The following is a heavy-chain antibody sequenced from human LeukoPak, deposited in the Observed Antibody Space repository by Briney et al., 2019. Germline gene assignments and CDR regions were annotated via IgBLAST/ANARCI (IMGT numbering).Heavy chain of an antibody. J-gene: IGHJ4*02. CDR3: AKAWGIVVVLAAIHFDY. D-gene: IGHD2-2*01. CDR1: GFTFSSRW. Sequence: GGSLRLSCAASGFTFSSRWMSWVRQAPGKGLEWVANIKQDGSEKYYVDSVKGRFTISRDNAKNSLYLQMNSLRAEDTAVYYCAKAWGIVVVLAAIHFDYWGQGTLVTVSS. V-gene: IGHV3-7*03. CDR2: IKQDGSEK.